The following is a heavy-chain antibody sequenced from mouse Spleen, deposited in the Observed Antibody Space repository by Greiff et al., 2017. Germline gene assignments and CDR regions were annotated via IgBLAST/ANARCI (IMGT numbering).Heavy chain of an antibody. CDR2: ISNGGGST. J-gene: IGHJ4*01. V-gene: IGHV5-12*01. CDR3: ARQQDYDYDEDAMDY. CDR1: GFTFSDYY. D-gene: IGHD2-4*01. Sequence: DVMLVESGGGLVQPGGSLKLSCAASGFTFSDYYMYWVRQTPEKRLEWVAYISNGGGSTYYPDTVKGRFTISRDNAKNTLYLQMSRLKSEDTAMYYCARQQDYDYDEDAMDYWGQGTSVTVSS.